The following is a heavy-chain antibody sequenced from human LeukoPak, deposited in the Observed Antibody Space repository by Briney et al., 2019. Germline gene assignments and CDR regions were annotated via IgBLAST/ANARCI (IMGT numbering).Heavy chain of an antibody. V-gene: IGHV1-69*13. CDR1: GYTFTSYY. D-gene: IGHD6-19*01. Sequence: ASVKVSCKASGYTFTSYYMHWVRQAPGQGLEWMGGIIPIFGTANYAQKFQGRVTITADESTSTAYMELSSLRSEDTAVYYCASEERAVATYWGQGTLVTVSS. CDR3: ASEERAVATY. CDR2: IIPIFGTA. J-gene: IGHJ4*02.